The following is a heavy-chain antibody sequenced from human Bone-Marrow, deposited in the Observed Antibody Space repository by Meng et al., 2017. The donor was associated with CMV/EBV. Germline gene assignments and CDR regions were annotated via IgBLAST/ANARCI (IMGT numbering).Heavy chain of an antibody. CDR1: GGSISSYY. D-gene: IGHD2-2*01. CDR3: ARSYCSSTSCYANLFDY. J-gene: IGHJ4*02. Sequence: ESLKISCTVSGGSISSYYWSWIRQPPGKGLEWIGYIYYSGSTNYNPSLKSRVTISVDTSKNQFSLKLSSVTAADTAVYYCARSYCSSTSCYANLFDYWGQGNLVTVTS. CDR2: IYYSGST. V-gene: IGHV4-59*01.